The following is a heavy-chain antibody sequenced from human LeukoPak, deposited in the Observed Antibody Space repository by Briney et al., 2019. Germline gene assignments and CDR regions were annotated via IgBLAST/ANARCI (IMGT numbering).Heavy chain of an antibody. J-gene: IGHJ4*02. V-gene: IGHV4-34*01. D-gene: IGHD5-18*01. CDR3: ARGIAMVV. CDR2: INHSGST. Sequence: SETLSLTCAVYGGSFSGYYWSWIRQPPGKGLEWIGEINHSGSTNYNPSLKSRVTISVDTSKNQFSLKLSSVTAADTAVYYCARGIAMVVRGQGTLVTVSS. CDR1: GGSFSGYY.